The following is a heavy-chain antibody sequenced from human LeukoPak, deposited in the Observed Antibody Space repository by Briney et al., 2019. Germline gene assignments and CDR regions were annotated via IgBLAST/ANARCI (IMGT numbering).Heavy chain of an antibody. D-gene: IGHD5-12*01. Sequence: PGGSLRLSCAASGFTFRNYGMSWVRQAPGKGLEWVAGMSASDNTYYSDSAKGRFTISRDSSLNTLYLQMDSLRAEDTAIYYCAKDRAAVDIATSWNWGQGTLVTVSS. CDR3: AKDRAAVDIATSWN. CDR2: MSASDNT. V-gene: IGHV3-23*01. J-gene: IGHJ4*02. CDR1: GFTFRNYG.